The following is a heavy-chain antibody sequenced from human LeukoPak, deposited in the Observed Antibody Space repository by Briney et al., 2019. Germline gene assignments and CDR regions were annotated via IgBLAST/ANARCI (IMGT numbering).Heavy chain of an antibody. CDR3: ARHHMSPRSSGWYGSSYYYMDV. J-gene: IGHJ6*03. D-gene: IGHD6-13*01. Sequence: SETLSLTCTVSGGSISSYYWSWIRQPPGKGLEWIGYIYYSGSTNYNPSLKSRVTISVDTSKNQFSLKLSSVTAADTAVYYCARHHMSPRSSGWYGSSYYYMDVWGKGATVTVSS. CDR2: IYYSGST. CDR1: GGSISSYY. V-gene: IGHV4-59*01.